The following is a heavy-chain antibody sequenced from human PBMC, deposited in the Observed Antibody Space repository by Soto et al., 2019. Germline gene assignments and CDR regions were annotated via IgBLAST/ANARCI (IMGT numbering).Heavy chain of an antibody. CDR3: AATRVPAATWRLDP. CDR2: IVVGSGNT. J-gene: IGHJ5*02. V-gene: IGHV1-58*01. Sequence: SVKVSCKASGFTFTSSAVQWVREARGQRLEWIGWIVVGSGNTNYAQKFQERVTITRDMSTSTAYMELSSLRSEDTAVYYCAATRVPAATWRLDPWGQGTLVTVSS. D-gene: IGHD2-2*01. CDR1: GFTFTSSA.